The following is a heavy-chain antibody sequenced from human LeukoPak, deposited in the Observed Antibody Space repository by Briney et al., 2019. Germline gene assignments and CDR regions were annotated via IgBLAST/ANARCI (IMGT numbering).Heavy chain of an antibody. Sequence: GASVKVSCKASGYTFTGYYMHWVRQAPGQGLEWMGWINPNSGGTNYAQKFQGRVTMTRDTSISTAYMELSRPRSDDTAVYYCARGSEWELRYLDYWGQGTLVTVSS. CDR1: GYTFTGYY. CDR3: ARGSEWELRYLDY. CDR2: INPNSGGT. J-gene: IGHJ4*02. D-gene: IGHD1-26*01. V-gene: IGHV1-2*02.